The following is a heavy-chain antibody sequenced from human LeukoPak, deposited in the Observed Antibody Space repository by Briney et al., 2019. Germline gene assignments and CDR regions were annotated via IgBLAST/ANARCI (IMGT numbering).Heavy chain of an antibody. D-gene: IGHD3-16*01. CDR2: IFSSGPT. Sequence: SEPLSHIRAVSGGSISRSNWRSRVRQPPGKGLEWIGRIFSSGPTDYNSALPSRLTMSVDTSKNQFSLKLSSVPAADTAVYYCARGGGAGRYFDYWGQGTLVTVSS. V-gene: IGHV4-4*02. CDR1: GGSISRSNW. J-gene: IGHJ4*02. CDR3: ARGGGAGRYFDY.